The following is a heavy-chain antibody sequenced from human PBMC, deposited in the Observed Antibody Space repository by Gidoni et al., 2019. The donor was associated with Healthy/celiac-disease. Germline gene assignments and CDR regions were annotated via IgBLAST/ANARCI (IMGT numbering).Heavy chain of an antibody. Sequence: QVQLQESGPGLVKPSETLSLTCTVSGGSVSSGSSYWSWIRQPPGKGLEWIGCIYYSGSTNYNASLKSRVTISVDTSKNQFSLKLSSVTAADTAVYYCATNSRYYYDSSGYFNFDYWGQGVLVTVSS. V-gene: IGHV4-61*01. J-gene: IGHJ4*02. CDR2: IYYSGST. D-gene: IGHD3-22*01. CDR1: GGSVSSGSSY. CDR3: ATNSRYYYDSSGYFNFDY.